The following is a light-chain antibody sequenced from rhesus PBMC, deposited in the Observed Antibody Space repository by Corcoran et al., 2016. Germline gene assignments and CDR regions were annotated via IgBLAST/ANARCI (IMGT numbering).Light chain of an antibody. V-gene: IGKV1-22*01. J-gene: IGKJ4*01. Sequence: DIQMTQSPSSLSASVGDTVTITCRASQDISHWLAWYQQSPGKAPKLLSYKASSLQSGVPSRVTGRGAGTDFTLPISSLQSEYFGTYSCQQFSIRPLTFGGGTKVEI. CDR1: QDISHW. CDR2: KAS. CDR3: QQFSIRPLT.